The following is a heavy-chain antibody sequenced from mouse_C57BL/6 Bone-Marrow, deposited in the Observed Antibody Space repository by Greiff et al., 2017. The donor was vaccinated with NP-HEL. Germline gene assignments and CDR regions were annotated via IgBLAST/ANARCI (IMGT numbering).Heavy chain of an antibody. CDR3: ARFEGDGYPDY. Sequence: VQLQQPGAELVRPGTSVKLSCKASGYTFTSYWMHWVKQRPGQGLEWIGVIDPSDSYTNYNQKFKGKATLTVDTSSSTAYMQLSSLTSEDSAVYYCARFEGDGYPDYWGQGTTLTVSS. D-gene: IGHD2-3*01. CDR2: IDPSDSYT. CDR1: GYTFTSYW. J-gene: IGHJ2*01. V-gene: IGHV1-59*01.